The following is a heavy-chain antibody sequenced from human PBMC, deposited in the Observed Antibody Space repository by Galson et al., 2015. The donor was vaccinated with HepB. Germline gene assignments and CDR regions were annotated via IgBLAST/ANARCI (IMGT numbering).Heavy chain of an antibody. V-gene: IGHV3-23*01. Sequence: SLRLSCAASGFTFSSYAMSWVRQAPGKGLEWVSAISGSGGSTYYADSVKGRFTISRDNSKNTLYLQMNSLRAEDTAVYYCAKAHRGDDFWSGPPFLYYFDYWGQGTLVTVSS. CDR2: ISGSGGST. D-gene: IGHD3-3*01. J-gene: IGHJ4*02. CDR1: GFTFSSYA. CDR3: AKAHRGDDFWSGPPFLYYFDY.